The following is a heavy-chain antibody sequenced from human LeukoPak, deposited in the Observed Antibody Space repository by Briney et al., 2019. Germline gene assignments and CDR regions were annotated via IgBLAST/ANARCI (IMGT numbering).Heavy chain of an antibody. Sequence: PGGSLRLSCAASGFTFSDYYMSWIRQAPGKGLEWVSYISSSGSTIYYADSVKGRFTISRDNAKNSLYLQMNSLKAEDTAVYYCARAEMTTITYPDYWGQGTPVTVSS. CDR3: ARAEMTTITYPDY. CDR1: GFTFSDYY. V-gene: IGHV3-11*04. D-gene: IGHD5-24*01. CDR2: ISSSGSTI. J-gene: IGHJ4*02.